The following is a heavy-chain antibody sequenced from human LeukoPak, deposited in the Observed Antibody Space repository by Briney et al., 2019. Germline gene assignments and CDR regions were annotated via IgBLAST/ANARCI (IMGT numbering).Heavy chain of an antibody. Sequence: GGSLRPSCAASGFTFSSYSMNWVRQAPGKGLEWVSSISSSSSYIYYADSVKGRFTISRDNAKNSLYLQMNSLRAEDTAVYYCASASGVYDYVWGSYRYLDYWGQGTLVTVSS. V-gene: IGHV3-21*01. CDR3: ASASGVYDYVWGSYRYLDY. D-gene: IGHD3-16*02. J-gene: IGHJ4*02. CDR1: GFTFSSYS. CDR2: ISSSSSYI.